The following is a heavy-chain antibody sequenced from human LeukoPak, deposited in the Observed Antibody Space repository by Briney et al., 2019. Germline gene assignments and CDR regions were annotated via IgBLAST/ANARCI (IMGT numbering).Heavy chain of an antibody. J-gene: IGHJ4*02. V-gene: IGHV4-39*07. Sequence: KPSETLSLTRTVSGGSISSYYWGWIRQPPGKGLEWIGSIYYSGSTYYNPSLKSRVTISVDTSKNQFSLKLSSVTAADTAVYYCARVEAVAGRTVDYWGQGTLVTVSS. CDR3: ARVEAVAGRTVDY. CDR1: GGSISSYY. CDR2: IYYSGST. D-gene: IGHD6-19*01.